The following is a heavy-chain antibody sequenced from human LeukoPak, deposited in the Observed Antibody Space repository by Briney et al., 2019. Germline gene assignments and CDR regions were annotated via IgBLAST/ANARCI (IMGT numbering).Heavy chain of an antibody. Sequence: SETLSLTCTVSGGSISSYYWSWIRQPPGKGLEWIGYIYYSGSTNYNPSLKSRVTISVDTSKNQFSLKLSSVTAADTAVYYCARDRGSYGYGYWGQGTLVTVSS. D-gene: IGHD5-18*01. CDR2: IYYSGST. CDR1: GGSISSYY. V-gene: IGHV4-59*01. J-gene: IGHJ4*02. CDR3: ARDRGSYGYGY.